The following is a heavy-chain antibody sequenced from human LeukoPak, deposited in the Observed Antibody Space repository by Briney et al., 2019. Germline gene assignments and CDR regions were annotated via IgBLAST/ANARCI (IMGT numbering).Heavy chain of an antibody. CDR1: GGSISSGSYY. J-gene: IGHJ3*02. V-gene: IGHV4-61*02. CDR3: AVGYYDILTGYYRRNAFDI. D-gene: IGHD3-9*01. Sequence: SQTLSLTCTVSGGSISSGSYYWSWIRQPAGKGLEWIGRIYISGSTNYNPSLKSRVTMSVDTSKNQFSLKLSSVTAADTAVYYCAVGYYDILTGYYRRNAFDIWGQGTMVTVSS. CDR2: IYISGST.